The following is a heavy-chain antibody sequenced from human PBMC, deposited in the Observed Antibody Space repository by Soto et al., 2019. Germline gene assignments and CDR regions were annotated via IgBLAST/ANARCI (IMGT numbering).Heavy chain of an antibody. D-gene: IGHD3-22*01. V-gene: IGHV1-46*01. CDR2: INPSGGST. CDR3: ARELLSSGYLVPFDY. Sequence: ASVKVSCKASGYTFTCYYMHWVRQAPGQGLEWMGIINPSGGSTSYAQKFQGRVTMTRDTSTSTVYMELSSLRSEDTAVYYCARELLSSGYLVPFDYWGQATLVTVSS. CDR1: GYTFTCYY. J-gene: IGHJ4*02.